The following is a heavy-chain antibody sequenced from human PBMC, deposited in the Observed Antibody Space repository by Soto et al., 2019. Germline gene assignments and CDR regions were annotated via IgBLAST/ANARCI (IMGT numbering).Heavy chain of an antibody. J-gene: IGHJ6*02. Sequence: ASVKVSCKASGGTFSSYAISWVRQAPGQGLEWMGGIIPILGIANYAQKFQGRVTITADKSTSTAYMELSSLRSEDTAVYYCARGSFLTRGGESRGSSTSFYYYYGMDVWGQGTTVTVSS. CDR1: GGTFSSYA. CDR3: ARGSFLTRGGESRGSSTSFYYYYGMDV. D-gene: IGHD2-2*01. CDR2: IIPILGIA. V-gene: IGHV1-69*10.